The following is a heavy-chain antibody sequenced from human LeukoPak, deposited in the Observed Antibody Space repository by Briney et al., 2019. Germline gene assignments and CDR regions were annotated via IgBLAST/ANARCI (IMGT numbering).Heavy chain of an antibody. D-gene: IGHD3-22*01. V-gene: IGHV4-30-4*01. CDR3: ARAEDYYDSSGYYRPFDY. J-gene: IGHJ4*02. Sequence: SETLSLTCTVSGGSISSGDYYWSWFRQPPGKGLEWIGYIYYSGSTYYKPSLKSRVTISVDTSKNQFSLKLSSVTAADTAVYYCARAEDYYDSSGYYRPFDYWGQGTLVTVSS. CDR1: GGSISSGDYY. CDR2: IYYSGST.